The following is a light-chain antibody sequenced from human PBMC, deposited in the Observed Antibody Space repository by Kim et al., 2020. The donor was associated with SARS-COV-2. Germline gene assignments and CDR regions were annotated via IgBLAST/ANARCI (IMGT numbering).Light chain of an antibody. CDR1: QLGHKY. J-gene: IGLJ2*01. CDR3: QAWVSSTLV. V-gene: IGLV3-1*01. CDR2: QDT. Sequence: VTTGQTATITCSVDQLGHKYVCWYQQKPGQSPLLVIYQDTRRPSGIPERFSGSNSENTATLTITGTQVTDEADYYCQAWVSSTLVFGGGTQLTVL.